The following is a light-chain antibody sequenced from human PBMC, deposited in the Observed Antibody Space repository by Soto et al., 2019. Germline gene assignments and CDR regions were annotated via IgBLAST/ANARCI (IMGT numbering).Light chain of an antibody. CDR3: QAWGTGGV. J-gene: IGLJ3*02. CDR2: INSDGSN. V-gene: IGLV4-69*01. Sequence: QLVLTQSPSAPASLGSSVTLTGTLSSGHSSYAIAWHQQQPEQGPRYLMEINSDGSNTKGDGVPDRFSGSSSGADRYLTISSLQSDDEADYYCQAWGTGGVFGGGTKLTVL. CDR1: SGHSSYA.